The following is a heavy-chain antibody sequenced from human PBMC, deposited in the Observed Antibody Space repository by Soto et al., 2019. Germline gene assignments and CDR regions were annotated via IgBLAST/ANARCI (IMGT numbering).Heavy chain of an antibody. CDR3: ARDSSSGYYSDFDY. V-gene: IGHV3-21*01. CDR2: ISSSSSYI. D-gene: IGHD3-22*01. CDR1: GFTFSSYS. Sequence: PGGSLRLSCAASGFTFSSYSMNWVRQAPGKGLEWVSSISSSSSYIYYADSVKGRFTISRDNAKNSLYLQMNSLRAEDTAVYYCARDSSSGYYSDFDYWGQGTLVTVSS. J-gene: IGHJ4*02.